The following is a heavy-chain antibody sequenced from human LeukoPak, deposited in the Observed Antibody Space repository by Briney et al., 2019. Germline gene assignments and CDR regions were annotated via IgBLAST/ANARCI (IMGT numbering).Heavy chain of an antibody. V-gene: IGHV3-9*01. J-gene: IGHJ4*02. CDR2: ISWNSGSI. D-gene: IGHD6-19*01. Sequence: GGSLRLSCAASGFTFDDYAMHWVRQAPGKGLEWVSGISWNSGSIGYADSVKGRFTISRDNAKNSLYLQMNSLRAEDTALYYCAKSVTGDYSSGWSWYWGQGTLVTVSS. CDR1: GFTFDDYA. CDR3: AKSVTGDYSSGWSWY.